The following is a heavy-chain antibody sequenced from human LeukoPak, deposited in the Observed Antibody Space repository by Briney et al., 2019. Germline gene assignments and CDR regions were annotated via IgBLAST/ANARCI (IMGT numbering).Heavy chain of an antibody. Sequence: GGSLRLSCAASGFTFSSYGMHWVRQAPGKGLEWVAFIRYDGSNKYYADSVKGRFTISRDNSKNTLYLQMNSLRAEDTAVYYCAKGRSSGTPYYFDYWGQGTLVTVSS. J-gene: IGHJ4*02. D-gene: IGHD3-22*01. V-gene: IGHV3-30*02. CDR2: IRYDGSNK. CDR1: GFTFSSYG. CDR3: AKGRSSGTPYYFDY.